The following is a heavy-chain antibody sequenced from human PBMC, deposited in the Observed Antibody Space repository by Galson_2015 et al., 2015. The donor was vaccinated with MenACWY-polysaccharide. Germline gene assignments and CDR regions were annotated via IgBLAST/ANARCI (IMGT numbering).Heavy chain of an antibody. CDR2: IKSDGSST. V-gene: IGHV3-74*01. Sequence: LRLSCAASGFTFSTYWMHWVRQAPGKGLVRVSRIKSDGSSTSYADSVKGRFTISRDNAKNTLYLQMNSLRAEDTAVYYCARGYSGYDWGQGTLVTVSS. J-gene: IGHJ4*02. D-gene: IGHD5-12*01. CDR1: GFTFSTYW. CDR3: ARGYSGYD.